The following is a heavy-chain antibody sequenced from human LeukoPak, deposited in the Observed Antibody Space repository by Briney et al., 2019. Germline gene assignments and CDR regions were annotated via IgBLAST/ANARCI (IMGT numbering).Heavy chain of an antibody. J-gene: IGHJ5*01. CDR1: GFTFSSYA. V-gene: IGHV3-23*01. CDR3: AKDTLYDSSGFYDS. D-gene: IGHD3-22*01. Sequence: GGSLRLSCAASGFTFSSYAMSWVRQAPARGLEWVSSLRGDGSTFYADSVKGRFTLSRDESRNTVYFQLNSLRAEDTAVYYCAKDTLYDSSGFYDSWGQGTLVTVSS. CDR2: LRGDGST.